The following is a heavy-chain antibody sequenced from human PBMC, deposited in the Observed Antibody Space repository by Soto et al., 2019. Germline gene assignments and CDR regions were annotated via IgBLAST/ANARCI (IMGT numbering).Heavy chain of an antibody. J-gene: IGHJ4*02. V-gene: IGHV4-61*01. CDR2: IYYSGST. Sequence: QVQLQESGPGLVKPSETLSLTCTVSGGSVSSGSYYWSWIRQPPGKGLEWIGYIYYSGSTNYNPPLQSRVPISVDTSKTQFSLPLGSVTAADTAVYYCARAGNAFGELVFDYWGQGTLVTVSS. D-gene: IGHD3-10*01. CDR1: GGSVSSGSYY. CDR3: ARAGNAFGELVFDY.